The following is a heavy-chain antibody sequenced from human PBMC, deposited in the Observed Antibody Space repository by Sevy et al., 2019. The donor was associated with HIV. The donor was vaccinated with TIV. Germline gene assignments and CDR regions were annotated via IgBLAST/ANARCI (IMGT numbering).Heavy chain of an antibody. Sequence: SETLSLTCAVYGGSFSGYYWSWIRQPPGKGLEWIGQINHSGSTNYNPSLKSRVTISVDTSKNQFSLKLSSVTAADTAVYYCARGCARMVYANYWYFDLWGRRTLVTVSS. D-gene: IGHD2-8*01. CDR2: INHSGST. J-gene: IGHJ2*01. CDR3: ARGCARMVYANYWYFDL. V-gene: IGHV4-34*01. CDR1: GGSFSGYY.